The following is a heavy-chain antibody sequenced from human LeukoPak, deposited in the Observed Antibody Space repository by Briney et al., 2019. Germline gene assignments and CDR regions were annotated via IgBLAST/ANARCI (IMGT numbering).Heavy chain of an antibody. D-gene: IGHD6-19*01. V-gene: IGHV4-38-2*02. CDR3: ARSDSGMGDFDY. Sequence: SETLSLTCTVSGYSISSGYYWGWIRQPPGKGLEWIGSFFHSGSTYYNPSLKSRVTISLDTSKNQFSLKLSSVTAADTAVYYCARSDSGMGDFDYWGQGTLVTVSS. J-gene: IGHJ4*02. CDR1: GYSISSGYY. CDR2: FFHSGST.